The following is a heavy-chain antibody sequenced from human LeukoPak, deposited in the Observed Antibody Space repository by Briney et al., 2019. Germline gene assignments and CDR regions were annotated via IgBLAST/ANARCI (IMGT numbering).Heavy chain of an antibody. CDR2: IYYSGNT. V-gene: IGHV4-39*01. CDR1: GGSVSTSSYY. D-gene: IGHD4-17*01. J-gene: IGHJ4*02. Sequence: SETLSLSCTVSGGSVSTSSYYWGWIRQPPGRGLEWIGSIYYSGNTYYNPSLKSRVTISVDTSKNQFSLKLSSVTAADTAVYYCARNQRDYLFDYWGQGTLVTVSS. CDR3: ARNQRDYLFDY.